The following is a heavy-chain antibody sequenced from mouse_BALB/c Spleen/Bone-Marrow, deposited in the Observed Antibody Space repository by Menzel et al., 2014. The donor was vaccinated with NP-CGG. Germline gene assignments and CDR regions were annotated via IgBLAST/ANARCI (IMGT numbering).Heavy chain of an antibody. D-gene: IGHD1-2*01. J-gene: IGHJ2*01. CDR2: ITSGGSYT. Sequence: EVQGVESGGGLVKPGGSLKLSCAASGFTFSSYTMSWVRQTPEKRLEWVATITSGGSYTYYPDSVKGRFTIPRDNAKNTLYLQMSSLKSEDTAMYYCTRDNGPFDYWGQGTTLTVSS. CDR1: GFTFSSYT. CDR3: TRDNGPFDY. V-gene: IGHV5-6-4*01.